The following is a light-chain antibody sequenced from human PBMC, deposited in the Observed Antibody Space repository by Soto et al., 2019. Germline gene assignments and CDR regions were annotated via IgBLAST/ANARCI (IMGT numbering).Light chain of an antibody. V-gene: IGKV3-20*01. CDR2: DAS. Sequence: EIAVTQAPGTLSSSRRERATLSCRGSPRVASSHLAWYRQKPGQTPRLLICDASSRATGMPDRISGSGSGTDFTPTISRLEPEDFAVYYCQQYGSAPFPFGPGTKVDIK. CDR3: QQYGSAPFP. CDR1: PRVASSH. J-gene: IGKJ3*01.